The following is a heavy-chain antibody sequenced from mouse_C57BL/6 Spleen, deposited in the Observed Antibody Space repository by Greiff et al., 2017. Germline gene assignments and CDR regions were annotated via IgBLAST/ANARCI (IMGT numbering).Heavy chain of an antibody. J-gene: IGHJ2*01. Sequence: VQLQQPGAELVRPGSSVKLSCKASGYTFTRYWMDWVKQRPGQGLEWIGNIYPSDSETHYNQKFKDKATLTVDKSSSTAYMQLSSLTSEDSAVYYCARGFITTVVATAPMYYFDYWGQGTTLTVSS. D-gene: IGHD1-1*01. CDR3: ARGFITTVVATAPMYYFDY. CDR1: GYTFTRYW. CDR2: IYPSDSET. V-gene: IGHV1-61*01.